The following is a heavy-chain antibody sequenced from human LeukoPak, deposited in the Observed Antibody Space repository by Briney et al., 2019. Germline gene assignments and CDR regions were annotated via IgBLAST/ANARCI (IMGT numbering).Heavy chain of an antibody. CDR2: ISYDGSNK. V-gene: IGHV3-30*04. J-gene: IGHJ4*02. CDR3: ARDGQGLDY. CDR1: GFTFSSYA. Sequence: GGSLRLSCAASGFTFSSYAMLWVRQAPGKGLEWVAVISYDGSNKYYADSVKGRFTISRDNSKNTLYLQMNSLRAEDTAVYYCARDGQGLDYWGQGTLVTVFS.